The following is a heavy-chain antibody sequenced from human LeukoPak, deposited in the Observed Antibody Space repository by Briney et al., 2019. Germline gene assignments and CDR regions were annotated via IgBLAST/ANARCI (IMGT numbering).Heavy chain of an antibody. J-gene: IGHJ3*02. CDR2: IRYDGSNK. CDR3: ALLDSTLNAFDI. D-gene: IGHD2-2*01. CDR1: GFTFSSYG. Sequence: GGSLRLSCAASGFTFSSYGMHWVRQAPGKGLEWVAFIRYDGSNKYYADSVKGRFTISRDNSKNTLCLQMNSLRAEDTAVYYCALLDSTLNAFDIWGQGTMVTVSS. V-gene: IGHV3-30*02.